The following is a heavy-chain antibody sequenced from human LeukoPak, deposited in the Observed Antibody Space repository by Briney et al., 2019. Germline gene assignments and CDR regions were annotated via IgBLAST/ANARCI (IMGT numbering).Heavy chain of an antibody. J-gene: IGHJ3*02. Sequence: ASVKVSCKASGFTFTSSAMQWVRQARGQRLEWIGWIVVGSGNTNYAQKFQERVTITRDMSTSTAYMELSSLRFEDTAVYYCATPRDGDYQNDAFDIWGQGTMVTVSS. CDR3: ATPRDGDYQNDAFDI. V-gene: IGHV1-58*02. D-gene: IGHD4-17*01. CDR1: GFTFTSSA. CDR2: IVVGSGNT.